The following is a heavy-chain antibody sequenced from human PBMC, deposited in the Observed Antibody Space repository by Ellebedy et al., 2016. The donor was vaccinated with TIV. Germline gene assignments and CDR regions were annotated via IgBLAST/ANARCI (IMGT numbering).Heavy chain of an antibody. CDR1: GLTFSDHY. Sequence: GESLKISCSVSGLTFSDHYVNWVRQAPGKGLEWVGFIRSKAYGRTTEYAASVRGRFTISRDDSKNSLYLQMNSLKTEDTAVYYCARERNYYFDLWGRGTLVTVSS. CDR3: ARERNYYFDL. J-gene: IGHJ2*01. CDR2: IRSKAYGRTT. V-gene: IGHV3-72*01. D-gene: IGHD1-7*01.